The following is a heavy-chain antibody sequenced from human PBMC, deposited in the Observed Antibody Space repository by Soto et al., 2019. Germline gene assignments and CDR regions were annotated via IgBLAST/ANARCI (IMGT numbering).Heavy chain of an antibody. CDR3: AKWAGGLDY. Sequence: ESGGGVVQPGRSLRLSCAASGFTFSSYGMHWVRQAPGKGLEWVAVISYDGSYKYYADSVKGRFTISRDNSKNTLYLQMNSLRAEDTAVYYCAKWAGGLDYGGQGTLVTVSS. D-gene: IGHD2-21*01. CDR1: GFTFSSYG. V-gene: IGHV3-30*18. CDR2: ISYDGSYK. J-gene: IGHJ4*02.